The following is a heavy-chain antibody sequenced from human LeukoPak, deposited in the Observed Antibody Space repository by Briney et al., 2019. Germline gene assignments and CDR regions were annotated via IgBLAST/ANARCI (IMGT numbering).Heavy chain of an antibody. CDR3: ARDGQQLAPYGMDV. CDR2: ISSSSSYI. CDR1: GFTFSSYS. J-gene: IGHJ6*02. D-gene: IGHD6-13*01. V-gene: IGHV3-21*01. Sequence: GGSLRLSCAASGFTFSSYSMNWVRQAPGKGLEWVSSISSSSSYIYYADSVKGRFTISRDNSKNTLYLQMNSLRVDDTAVYYCARDGQQLAPYGMDVWGQGTTVTVSS.